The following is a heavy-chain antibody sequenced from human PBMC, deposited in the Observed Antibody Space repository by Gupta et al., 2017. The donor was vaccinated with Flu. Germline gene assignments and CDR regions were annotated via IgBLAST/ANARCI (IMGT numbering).Heavy chain of an antibody. J-gene: IGHJ4*02. CDR3: ASPGWLASGLSY. CDR2: ISSSSSYI. Sequence: EVQLVESGGGLVKPGGSLRLSCAASGFTFSSYRTNWVRQAPGKGLEWVSSISSSSSYIYYADSVKGRFTISRDNAKNSLYLQMNSLRAEDTAVYYWASPGWLASGLSYWGQGTLVTVSS. CDR1: GFTFSSYR. D-gene: IGHD6-19*01. V-gene: IGHV3-21*01.